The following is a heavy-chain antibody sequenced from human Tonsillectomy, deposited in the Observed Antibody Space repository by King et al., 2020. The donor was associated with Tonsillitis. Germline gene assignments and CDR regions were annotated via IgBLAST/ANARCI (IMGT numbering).Heavy chain of an antibody. D-gene: IGHD3-10*01. CDR2: IIPILGIA. CDR3: ARVTYYGSGSYYNNWFDP. J-gene: IGHJ5*02. CDR1: GGTFSSYA. Sequence: AQLVQSGAEVKKPGSSVKVSCKASGGTFSSYAISWVRQAPGQGLEWMGRIIPILGIANYAQKFQGRVTITAVKSTSTAYMELSSLRSEDTAVYYCARVTYYGSGSYYNNWFDPWGQGTLVTVSS. V-gene: IGHV1-69*04.